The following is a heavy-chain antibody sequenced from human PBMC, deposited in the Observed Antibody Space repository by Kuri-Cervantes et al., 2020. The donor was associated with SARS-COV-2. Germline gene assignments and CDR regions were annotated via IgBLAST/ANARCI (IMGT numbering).Heavy chain of an antibody. D-gene: IGHD2-2*01. CDR1: GFIFSSYG. V-gene: IGHV3-30*02. CDR2: IRYDGSNK. CDR3: AKDLDCSSTSCPYYYYMDV. Sequence: GESLKISCAASGFIFSSYGMHWVRQAPGKGLEWVAFIRYDGSNKYYADSVKGRFTISRDNSKNTLYLQMNSLRAEDTAVYYCAKDLDCSSTSCPYYYYMDVWGKGTTVTVSS. J-gene: IGHJ6*03.